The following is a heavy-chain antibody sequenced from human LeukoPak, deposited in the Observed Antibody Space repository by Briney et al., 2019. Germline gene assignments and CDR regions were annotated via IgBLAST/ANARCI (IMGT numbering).Heavy chain of an antibody. CDR2: IYTSGST. J-gene: IGHJ6*03. V-gene: IGHV4-4*07. Sequence: SETLSLTCTVSGCTISSYYWSWIRQPAGKGLEWIGRIYTSGSTNYNPSLKSRVTMSVDTSKNQFYLKLSSVTAADTAVYYCARDFAYNWKYYYYYYMDVWGKGTTVTVSS. D-gene: IGHD1-20*01. CDR3: ARDFAYNWKYYYYYYMDV. CDR1: GCTISSYY.